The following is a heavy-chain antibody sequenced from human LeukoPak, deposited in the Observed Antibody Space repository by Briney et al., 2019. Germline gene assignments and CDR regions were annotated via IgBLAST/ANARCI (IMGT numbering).Heavy chain of an antibody. D-gene: IGHD6-6*01. CDR2: INNTDDTK. V-gene: IGHV3-11*04. CDR3: ARDRFVARPPKPTAFDI. J-gene: IGHJ3*02. Sequence: PSETLSLTCTVSGGSISSSSYYWGWIRQPPGKGLEWIAYINNTDDTKYYADSVKGRFTISRDNAANSLFLQMNSLRVDDTAVYYYARDRFVARPPKPTAFDIWGQGTVVTVSS. CDR1: GGSISSSS.